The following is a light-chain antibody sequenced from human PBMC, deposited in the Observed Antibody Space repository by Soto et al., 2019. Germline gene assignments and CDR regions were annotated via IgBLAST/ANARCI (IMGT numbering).Light chain of an antibody. CDR1: QNVNIN. J-gene: IGKJ4*01. CDR2: GAS. Sequence: EIVMTQSPVTLSVSPGERVMLSCRASQNVNINLAWYQQRPGQAPRVLIYGASNRASGIPDRFSGSGSGTDFTLTISSLEPDDFALNYCQQYKDWPPLTFGGGTRVEIK. CDR3: QQYKDWPPLT. V-gene: IGKV3D-15*01.